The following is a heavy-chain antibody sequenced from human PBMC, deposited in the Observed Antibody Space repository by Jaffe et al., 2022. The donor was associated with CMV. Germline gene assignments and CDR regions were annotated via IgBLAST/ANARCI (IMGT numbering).Heavy chain of an antibody. CDR1: GGSISSYY. J-gene: IGHJ4*02. CDR3: ARALGSGWPLAPDY. V-gene: IGHV4-59*01. D-gene: IGHD6-19*01. Sequence: QVQLQESGPGLVKPSETLSLTCTVSGGSISSYYWSWIRQPPGKGLEWIGYIYYSGSTNYNPSLKSRVTISVDTSKNQFSLKLSSVTAADTAVYYCARALGSGWPLAPDYWGQGTLVTVSS. CDR2: IYYSGST.